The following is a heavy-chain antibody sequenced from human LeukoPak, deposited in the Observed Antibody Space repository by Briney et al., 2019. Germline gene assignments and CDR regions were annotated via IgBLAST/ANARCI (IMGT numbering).Heavy chain of an antibody. J-gene: IGHJ4*02. CDR3: ARGNDYYDSSGYYFAFDY. CDR2: INPNSGGT. V-gene: IGHV1-2*02. D-gene: IGHD3-22*01. CDR1: GYTFTGYY. Sequence: ASVKVSCKASGYTFTGYYMHWGRQAPGQGLEWMGWINPNSGGTNYTQKFQGRVTMTRDTSISTAYMELSRLRSDDTAVYYCARGNDYYDSSGYYFAFDYWGQGTLVTVSS.